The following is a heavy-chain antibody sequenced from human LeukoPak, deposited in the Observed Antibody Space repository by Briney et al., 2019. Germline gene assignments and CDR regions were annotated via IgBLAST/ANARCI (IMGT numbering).Heavy chain of an antibody. CDR3: AKDARRSSGWWFFDH. CDR2: ITNSGDGT. CDR1: GFVSSSLD. Sequence: GGSLRLSCAASGFVSSSLDMGWVRQTPGKGLEWVSAITNSGDGTYYADSVKGRFTISRDNSKNTLFLQMNSLRAEDTAVYFCAKDARRSSGWWFFDHWGRGTLVTVSS. D-gene: IGHD6-19*01. V-gene: IGHV3-23*01. J-gene: IGHJ4*02.